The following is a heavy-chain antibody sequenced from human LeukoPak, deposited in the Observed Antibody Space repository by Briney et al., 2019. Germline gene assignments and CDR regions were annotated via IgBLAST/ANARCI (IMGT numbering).Heavy chain of an antibody. CDR3: ARSLVVGATYPYH. CDR2: ISYDGSNK. CDR1: GFTFSSYA. V-gene: IGHV3-30*04. D-gene: IGHD1-26*01. Sequence: GGSVRLSCAASGFTFSSYAMHWVRQAQGKGLEWVAVISYDGSNKYYADSVKGRFTISRDNAKNSLYLQLNSLRAEDTAVYYCARSLVVGATYPYHWGQGTLVTVSS. J-gene: IGHJ5*02.